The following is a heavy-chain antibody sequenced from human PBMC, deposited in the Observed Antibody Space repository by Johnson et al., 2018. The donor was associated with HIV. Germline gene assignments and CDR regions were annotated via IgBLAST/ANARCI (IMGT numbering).Heavy chain of an antibody. Sequence: QLVESGGGVVQPGRSLRLSCVASGFTFSSYTMHWVRQAPGKGLEWVSAISGSGGSTYYADSVKGRFTISRDNSKNTLYLQMGSLRAEDMAVYYCARESTATRGDAFDIWGQGTMVTVSS. CDR2: ISGSGGST. CDR1: GFTFSSYT. J-gene: IGHJ3*02. CDR3: ARESTATRGDAFDI. D-gene: IGHD4-17*01. V-gene: IGHV3-64*07.